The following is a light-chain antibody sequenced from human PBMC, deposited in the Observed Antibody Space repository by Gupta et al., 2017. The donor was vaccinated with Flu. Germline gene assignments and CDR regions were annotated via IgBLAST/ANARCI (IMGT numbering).Light chain of an antibody. Sequence: TLSLSPGERATLSCRASQSVSSSYLAWYKQKPGQAPRLLIYGASSRATGTPDRFSGSGSGTDFTLTISRLEPEDFAVYYCQQYGGSPGYTFGQGTNLEIK. J-gene: IGKJ2*01. CDR3: QQYGGSPGYT. CDR2: GAS. V-gene: IGKV3-20*01. CDR1: QSVSSSY.